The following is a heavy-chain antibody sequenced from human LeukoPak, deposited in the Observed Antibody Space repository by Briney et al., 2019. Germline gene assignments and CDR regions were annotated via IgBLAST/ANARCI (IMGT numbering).Heavy chain of an antibody. CDR2: ISSSSSTI. J-gene: IGHJ4*02. V-gene: IGHV3-48*02. CDR3: AIATPGYFDY. CDR1: GFTFSSYA. D-gene: IGHD3-10*01. Sequence: GGSLRLSCAASGFTFSSYAMHWVRQAPGKGLEWVSYISSSSSTIYYADSVKGRFTISRDNAKNSLYLQMNSLRDEDTAVYYCAIATPGYFDYWGQGTLVTVSS.